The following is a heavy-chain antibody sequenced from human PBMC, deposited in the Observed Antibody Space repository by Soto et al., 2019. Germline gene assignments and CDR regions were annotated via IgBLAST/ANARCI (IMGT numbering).Heavy chain of an antibody. Sequence: EVQLVESGGGLVQPGGSLRLSCAASGFTFSSYSMNWVRQAPGKWLEWVSYSSSSSRTIYYADSVRGRFTISRDNAKNSLYLQMNSLRAEDTAVYYCASSGGSCRWFDPWGQGTLVTVSA. CDR1: GFTFSSYS. CDR2: SSSSSRTI. J-gene: IGHJ5*02. D-gene: IGHD2-15*01. V-gene: IGHV3-48*01. CDR3: ASSGGSCRWFDP.